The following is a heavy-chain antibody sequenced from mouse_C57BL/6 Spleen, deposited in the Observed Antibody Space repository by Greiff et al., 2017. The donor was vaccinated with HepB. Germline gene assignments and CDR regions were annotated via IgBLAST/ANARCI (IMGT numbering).Heavy chain of an antibody. CDR2: ISYSGST. V-gene: IGHV3-1*01. Sequence: VQLKESGPGLVKPSQSLSLTCTVTGYSITSGYDWHWIRHFPGNKLEWMGYISYSGSTNYNPSLKSRISITHDTSKNHFFLKLNSVTTEDTATYYCARRWYFDVWGTGTTVTVSS. CDR1: GYSITSGYD. CDR3: ARRWYFDV. J-gene: IGHJ1*03.